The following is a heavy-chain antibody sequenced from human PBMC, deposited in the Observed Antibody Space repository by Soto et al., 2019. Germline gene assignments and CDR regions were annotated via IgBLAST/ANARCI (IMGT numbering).Heavy chain of an antibody. V-gene: IGHV2-5*02. J-gene: IGHJ4*02. CDR1: GFSLTTSGVG. D-gene: IGHD3-3*01. CDR2: IYWDDDK. CDR3: AHRVLRTVFGLVTTTAIYFDF. Sequence: QITLNESGPTQVKPRQTLTLTCTFPGFSLTTSGVGVGWIRQSPGKAPEWLALIYWDDDKRYSPSLKSRLTITKDTSKNQGVLTMADLDPADTATYYCAHRVLRTVFGLVTTTAIYFDFWGQGTPVAVSS.